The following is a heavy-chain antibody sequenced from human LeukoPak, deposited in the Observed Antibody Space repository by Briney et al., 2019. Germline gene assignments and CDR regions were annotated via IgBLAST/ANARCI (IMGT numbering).Heavy chain of an antibody. V-gene: IGHV1-69*13. Sequence: GASVKVSCKASGGTFSSYAISWVRQAPGQGLEWMGGIIPIFGTANYEQKFQGRVTIIAHESTSTAYLELSSLRSEDTAVYYCARRHAVQWHALDIWGQRTMVPVSS. J-gene: IGHJ3*02. D-gene: IGHD2-2*01. CDR3: ARRHAVQWHALDI. CDR1: GGTFSSYA. CDR2: IIPIFGTA.